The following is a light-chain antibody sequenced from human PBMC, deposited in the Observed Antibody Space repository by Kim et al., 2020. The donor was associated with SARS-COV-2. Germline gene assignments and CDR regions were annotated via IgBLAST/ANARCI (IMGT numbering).Light chain of an antibody. V-gene: IGLV3-19*01. J-gene: IGLJ2*01. CDR2: GKN. CDR3: NSRDSSTNHLV. Sequence: SSELTQDPAVSVALGQTVRITCQGDSLRNYYANWYQQKPGQAPVVVIYGKNNRLSGIPDRFSGSNSGSTASLTITGAQVEDEADYYCNSRDSSTNHLVFGGGTQLTVL. CDR1: SLRNYY.